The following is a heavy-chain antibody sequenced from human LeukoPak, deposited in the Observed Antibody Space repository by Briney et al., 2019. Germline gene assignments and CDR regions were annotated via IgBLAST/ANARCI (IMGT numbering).Heavy chain of an antibody. V-gene: IGHV3-7*01. CDR2: INHDGSEK. D-gene: IGHD3-10*01. CDR1: GFTFSNSW. J-gene: IGHJ4*02. CDR3: ARGTALPGVDY. Sequence: PGGSLRLSCAASGFTFSNSWMNWFRQAPGRLEWVANINHDGSEKNYVDSVEGRFTITRDNTKKSLYLQMNSLGAEDTAVYYCARGTALPGVDYWGQGTRVIVS.